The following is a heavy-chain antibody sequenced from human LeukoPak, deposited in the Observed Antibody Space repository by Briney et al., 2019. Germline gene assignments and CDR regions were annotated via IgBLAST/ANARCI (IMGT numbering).Heavy chain of an antibody. CDR2: IYYSGST. J-gene: IGHJ5*02. CDR3: ARSGYSLGGRWFDP. D-gene: IGHD5-18*01. CDR1: GGSISSYY. Sequence: PSETLSLTCTVSGGSISSYYWSWIRQPPGKGLEWIGYIYYSGSTNYNPSLKSRVTISVDTSKNQFSLKLSSVPAADTAVYYCARSGYSLGGRWFDPWGQGTLVTVSS. V-gene: IGHV4-59*01.